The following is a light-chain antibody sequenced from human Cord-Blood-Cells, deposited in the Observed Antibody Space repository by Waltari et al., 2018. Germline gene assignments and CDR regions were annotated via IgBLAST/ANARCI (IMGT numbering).Light chain of an antibody. CDR1: NIGSKS. Sequence: SYVLTQPPSVSVAPGKTARITWGGNNIGSKSVHWYQQKPGQAPVVVIYYDSDRPSVIPERFSGSNSGNTATLTISRVEAGDEADYYCQVWDSSSDHVVFGGGTKLTVL. CDR3: QVWDSSSDHVV. CDR2: YDS. V-gene: IGLV3-21*04. J-gene: IGLJ2*01.